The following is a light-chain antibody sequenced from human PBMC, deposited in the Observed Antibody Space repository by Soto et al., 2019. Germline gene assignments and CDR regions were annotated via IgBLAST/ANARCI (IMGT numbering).Light chain of an antibody. J-gene: IGLJ3*02. CDR2: EGS. V-gene: IGLV2-14*02. CDR3: SSYASSGAVV. Sequence: QSALTQPASVSGSPGQSITFSCTGTSSNVGTYNLVSWYQQHPGEAPKLMIYEGSKRPSGVSNRFSGSKSGNTASLTISGLQAEDEADYYCSSYASSGAVVFGGGTKLTVL. CDR1: SSNVGTYNL.